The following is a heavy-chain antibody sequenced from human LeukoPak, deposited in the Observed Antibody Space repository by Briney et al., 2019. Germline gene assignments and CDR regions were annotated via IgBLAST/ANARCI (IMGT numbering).Heavy chain of an antibody. J-gene: IGHJ4*02. CDR1: GFTFSSYD. CDR3: ARDAQRGFDYSNSLQY. Sequence: GGSLRLSCGASGFTFSSYDMHWVRQAPGKGLEWVAVIWSDGTNKYYADSVKGRFSISRDDSQKRVFLQMNSLRAEDTAVYYCARDAQRGFDYSNSLQYWGQGALVTVSS. D-gene: IGHD4-11*01. V-gene: IGHV3-33*01. CDR2: IWSDGTNK.